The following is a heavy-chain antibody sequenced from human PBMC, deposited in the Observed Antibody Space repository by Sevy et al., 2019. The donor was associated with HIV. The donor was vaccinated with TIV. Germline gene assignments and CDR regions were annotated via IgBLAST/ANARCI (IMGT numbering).Heavy chain of an antibody. V-gene: IGHV6-1*01. CDR2: TYYRSKWYN. CDR1: GDSVSSNSAA. J-gene: IGHJ6*03. D-gene: IGHD6-13*01. CDR3: ARAFPIAAAGTVYYYYMDV. Sequence: KQSQTLSLTCAISGDSVSSNSAAWNWIRQSPSRGLEWLGRTYYRSKWYNDYAVSVKSRITINPDTSKNQFSLQLNSVTPEDTAVYYCARAFPIAAAGTVYYYYMDVWGKGTTVTVSS.